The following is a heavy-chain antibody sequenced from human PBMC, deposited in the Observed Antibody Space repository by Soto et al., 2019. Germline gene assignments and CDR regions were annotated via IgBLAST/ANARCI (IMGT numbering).Heavy chain of an antibody. J-gene: IGHJ5*02. CDR2: IYYSGST. CDR3: ARQADREVWFDP. Sequence: SETLSLTCTVSGGSISSYYWSWIRQPPGKGLEWIGYIYYSGSTNYNPSLKSRVTISVDTSKNQFSLKLSSVTAADTAVYYCARQADREVWFDPWGQGTLVTVSS. CDR1: GGSISSYY. D-gene: IGHD6-19*01. V-gene: IGHV4-59*08.